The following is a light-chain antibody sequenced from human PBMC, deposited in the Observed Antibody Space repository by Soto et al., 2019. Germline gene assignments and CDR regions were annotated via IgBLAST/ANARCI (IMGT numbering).Light chain of an antibody. CDR2: ASS. V-gene: IGLV2-14*01. CDR1: SSDVGGYNY. Sequence: QSALTQPASVSGSPGQSITISCTGTSSDVGGYNYVSWYQHHPGKAPRLMIYASSNRPSGVSHRFSGSRSGNTASLTISGLQAEDEADYYCASFTTSSTRVFGTGTKLTVL. J-gene: IGLJ1*01. CDR3: ASFTTSSTRV.